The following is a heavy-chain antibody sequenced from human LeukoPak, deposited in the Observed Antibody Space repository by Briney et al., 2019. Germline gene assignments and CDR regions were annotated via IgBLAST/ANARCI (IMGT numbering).Heavy chain of an antibody. D-gene: IGHD3-10*01. V-gene: IGHV3-23*01. CDR2: ISGSGGST. CDR1: GFTFGDYA. J-gene: IGHJ4*02. CDR3: AKGDYYGSGSWDFDY. Sequence: PGGSLRLSCTASGFTFGDYAKSWFRQAPGKGLEWVSAISGSGGSTYYADSVKGRFTISRDNSKNTLYLQMNSLRAEDTAVYYCAKGDYYGSGSWDFDYWGQGTLVTVSS.